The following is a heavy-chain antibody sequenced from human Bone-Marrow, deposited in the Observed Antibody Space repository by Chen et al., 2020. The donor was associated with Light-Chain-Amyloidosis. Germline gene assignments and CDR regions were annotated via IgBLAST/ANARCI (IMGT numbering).Heavy chain of an antibody. J-gene: IGHJ4*02. D-gene: IGHD3-10*02. CDR3: ARYVGDTFYFDY. V-gene: IGHV4-38-2*02. CDR1: AYSVTSNYY. Sequence: QVQLQESGPGLVKPSETLSLTCIVSAYSVTSNYYWSWLRQPPGTGVEWVATIHPSGVTYLNPSFGSRVTISVDTSNNQFSLRLNSVTATDTAVYYCARYVGDTFYFDYWGQGMLVTVSS. CDR2: IHPSGVT.